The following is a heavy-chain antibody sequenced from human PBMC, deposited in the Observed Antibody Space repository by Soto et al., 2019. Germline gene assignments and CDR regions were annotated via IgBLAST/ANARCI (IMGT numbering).Heavy chain of an antibody. V-gene: IGHV4-4*02. J-gene: IGHJ3*02. CDR3: ARIQDGDAFDM. CDR1: GASISSNNW. Sequence: QVQLQESGPGLVKPSGTLSLTCTVSGASISSNNWWPWVRQSPGKGLEWSGKISQSGRANYNPSRRGRGRMSIDKSKNLLSLKVNYVNAADTAVYYCARIQDGDAFDMWGQGTMVTVSS. CDR2: ISQSGRA.